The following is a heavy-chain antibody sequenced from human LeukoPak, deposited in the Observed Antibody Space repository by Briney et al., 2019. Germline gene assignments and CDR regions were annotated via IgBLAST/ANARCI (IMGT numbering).Heavy chain of an antibody. CDR3: ASQYYDSVWGSYRYTAFDY. J-gene: IGHJ4*02. CDR2: IYYSGST. CDR1: GVSISSGDYY. V-gene: IGHV4-31*03. Sequence: SETLSLTCTVSGVSISSGDYYWSWIRQHPGKGLEWIGYIYYSGSTYYNPSLKSRVTISVDTSKNQFSLKLSSVTAADTAVYYCASQYYDSVWGSYRYTAFDYWGQGTLVTVSS. D-gene: IGHD3-16*02.